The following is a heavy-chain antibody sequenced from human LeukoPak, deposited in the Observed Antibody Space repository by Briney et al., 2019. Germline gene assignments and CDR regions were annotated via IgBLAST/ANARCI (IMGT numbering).Heavy chain of an antibody. V-gene: IGHV3-7*03. J-gene: IGHJ4*02. D-gene: IGHD4-23*01. CDR3: AKPLEKYTYGGNFDY. Sequence: GGSLRLSCAASGFTFSSYWMSWVRQTPGKGLEWVAIILQDGSEKHYVASVKGRFTISRDNAKNSVYLQMNSLRAEDTAVYYCAKPLEKYTYGGNFDYWGQGILVTVSS. CDR2: ILQDGSEK. CDR1: GFTFSSYW.